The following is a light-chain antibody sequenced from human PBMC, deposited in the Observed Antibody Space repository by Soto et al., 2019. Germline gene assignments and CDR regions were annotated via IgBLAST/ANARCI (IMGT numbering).Light chain of an antibody. CDR1: QSVSSN. J-gene: IGKJ3*01. CDR2: DAS. CDR3: QQRSNWLFT. V-gene: IGKV3-11*01. Sequence: DIVMTQSPATLSVSPGERATLSCRASQSVSSNLAWYQQKPGQAPRLLIYDASNRATGIPARFSGSGSGTDFTLTISSLEPEDFAVYYCQQRSNWLFTFGPGTKVDIK.